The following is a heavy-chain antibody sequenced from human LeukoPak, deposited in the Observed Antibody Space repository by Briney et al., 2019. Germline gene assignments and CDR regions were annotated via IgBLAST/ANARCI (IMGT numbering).Heavy chain of an antibody. CDR2: ISYTGST. Sequence: SETLSLTCTVSGGSISSYYWSWIRQPPEKGLEWIGYISYTGSTNYNPSLKSRVTISADTSKNQFSLKLNSVTPADTAIYYCAREHSSTYYANAFDIWGQGTMVTISS. D-gene: IGHD6-13*01. CDR1: GGSISSYY. J-gene: IGHJ3*02. V-gene: IGHV4-59*13. CDR3: AREHSSTYYANAFDI.